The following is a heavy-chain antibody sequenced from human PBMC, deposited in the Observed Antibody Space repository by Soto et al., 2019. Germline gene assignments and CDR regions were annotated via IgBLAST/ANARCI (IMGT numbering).Heavy chain of an antibody. J-gene: IGHJ4*02. Sequence: EVQLMESGGGLVQPGGSLRLSCAASGFTLSYYWMSWVRQAPGKGLEWVANIKEDGSEKYYVDSVKGRFTISRENARNSVFLQMNSLRVEDTAIYYCARDCSGGSCQYWGQGTLVTVSS. CDR3: ARDCSGGSCQY. D-gene: IGHD2-15*01. CDR2: IKEDGSEK. V-gene: IGHV3-7*01. CDR1: GFTLSYYW.